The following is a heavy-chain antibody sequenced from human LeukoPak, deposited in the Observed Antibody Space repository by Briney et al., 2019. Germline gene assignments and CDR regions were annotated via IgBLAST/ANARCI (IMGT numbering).Heavy chain of an antibody. V-gene: IGHV4-59*01. CDR2: IYYSGST. J-gene: IGHJ4*02. D-gene: IGHD1-20*01. CDR1: GGSISSYY. Sequence: WETLSLTCTVSGGSISSYYWSWIRQPPGKGLEWIGHIYYSGSTNYNPSLKSRVTISVDTSKNQFSLKLSSVTAADTAVYYCASKYNWNLAYDYWGQGTLVTVSS. CDR3: ASKYNWNLAYDY.